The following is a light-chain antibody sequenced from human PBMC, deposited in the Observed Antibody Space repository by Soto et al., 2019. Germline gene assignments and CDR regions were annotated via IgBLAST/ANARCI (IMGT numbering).Light chain of an antibody. J-gene: IGKJ1*01. CDR3: HQYGSSPWT. Sequence: EVVLTQSPGTRSLSPGERATLSCRASKSVSSTYLAWYQQKPGQAPRLLIYGESNRAAGIPDRFSGSGSGTDFTLTITRLEPEDFAVYFCHQYGSSPWTFGQGTKVEI. CDR1: KSVSSTY. V-gene: IGKV3-20*01. CDR2: GES.